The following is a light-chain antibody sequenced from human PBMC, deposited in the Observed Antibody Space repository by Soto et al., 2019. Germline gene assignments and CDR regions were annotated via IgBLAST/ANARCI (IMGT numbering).Light chain of an antibody. CDR2: GAS. CDR1: HGIDRH. CDR3: QQTYSNPQT. V-gene: IGKV1-39*01. J-gene: IGKJ1*01. Sequence: DIQMTQSPPSLSASVGDRVTITCRASHGIDRHLCWYQQKPGQAPKFLIYGASTLQSGVPSRFSGSGSGADFTLTISILQPEDFATYYCQQTYSNPQTFGQGTKVEIK.